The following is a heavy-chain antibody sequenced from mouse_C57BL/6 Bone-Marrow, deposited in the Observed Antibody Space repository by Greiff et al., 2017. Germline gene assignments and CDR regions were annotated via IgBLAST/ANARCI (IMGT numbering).Heavy chain of an antibody. Sequence: QVQLQQPGAELVMPGASVKLSCKASGYTFTSYWMHWVKQRPGQGLEWIGEIDPSDSYTTYNQKFKGKSTLTVDKSSSTAYMQLSSLTSEDSAVYYCARDSYYYGSSLFAYWGQGTLVTVSA. CDR1: GYTFTSYW. V-gene: IGHV1-69*01. D-gene: IGHD1-1*01. J-gene: IGHJ3*01. CDR3: ARDSYYYGSSLFAY. CDR2: IDPSDSYT.